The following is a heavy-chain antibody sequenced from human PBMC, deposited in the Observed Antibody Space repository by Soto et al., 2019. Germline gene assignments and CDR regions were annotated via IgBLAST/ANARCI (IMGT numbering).Heavy chain of an antibody. CDR3: AKGRCSGTSCYSDY. J-gene: IGHJ4*02. D-gene: IGHD2-15*01. Sequence: GASVKVSCKASGYTFTSYAMHWVRQAPGQRLEWMGWINAGNGNTKYSQKFQGRVTITRDTSASTAYMELSSLRAEDTAIYYCAKGRCSGTSCYSDYWGQGTLVTVSS. V-gene: IGHV1-3*01. CDR2: INAGNGNT. CDR1: GYTFTSYA.